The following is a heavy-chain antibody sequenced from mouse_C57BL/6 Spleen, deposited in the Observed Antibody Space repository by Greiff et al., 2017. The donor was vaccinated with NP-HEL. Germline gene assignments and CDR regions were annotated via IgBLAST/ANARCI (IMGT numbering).Heavy chain of an antibody. D-gene: IGHD1-1*01. CDR1: GFNIKDYY. J-gene: IGHJ2*01. CDR3: ARSTTVVEGDYFDY. V-gene: IGHV14-2*01. CDR2: IDPEDGET. Sequence: DVKLQESGAELVKPGASVKLSCTASGFNIKDYYMHWVKQRTEQGLEWIGRIDPEDGETKYAPKFQGKATITADTSSNTAYLQLSSLTSEDTAVYYCARSTTVVEGDYFDYWGQGTTLTVSS.